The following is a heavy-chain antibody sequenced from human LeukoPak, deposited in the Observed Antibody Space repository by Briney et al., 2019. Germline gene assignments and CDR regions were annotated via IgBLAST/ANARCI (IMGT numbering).Heavy chain of an antibody. CDR3: ARHGPTYFYDSSGVFDV. J-gene: IGHJ3*01. CDR2: IDPSDSYT. Sequence: GESLKISCQTSGYTFIHYWISWVRQVPGKGLEWMGRIDPSDSYTNYGPPFQGHITISADRSLNTSYLQWSGLKASDTAMYFCARHGPTYFYDSSGVFDVWGRGTMVFVSS. D-gene: IGHD3-22*01. CDR1: GYTFIHYW. V-gene: IGHV5-10-1*01.